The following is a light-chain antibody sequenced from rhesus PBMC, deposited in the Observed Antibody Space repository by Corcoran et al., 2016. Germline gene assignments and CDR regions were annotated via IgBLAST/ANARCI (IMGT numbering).Light chain of an antibody. CDR3: MPTLQTPFT. Sequence: DIVMTQTPLSLPVTPGEPASISCRSSQSLLDRDGYTHVHWYLQKPGQSPPLLIYLGSNRGPGVPDRFSGRGSGTDFTLQISRLEAEGVGISLCMPTLQTPFTFGPGAKLDIK. V-gene: IGKV2-78*01. J-gene: IGKJ3*01. CDR2: LGS. CDR1: QSLLDRDGYTH.